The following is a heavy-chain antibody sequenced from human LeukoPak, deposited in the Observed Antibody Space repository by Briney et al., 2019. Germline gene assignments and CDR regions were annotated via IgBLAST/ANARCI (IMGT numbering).Heavy chain of an antibody. J-gene: IGHJ5*02. Sequence: PSETLSLTCTVSGGSISSDTYYWSWIRQHSGKGLEWIRFIYYSGSTYYNPSLKSRVTISVDTSKNQFSLKLTSVTAADTAVYYCASSSNHRFDPWGQGTLVTVSS. CDR3: ASSSNHRFDP. V-gene: IGHV4-31*03. CDR2: IYYSGST. D-gene: IGHD4-11*01. CDR1: GGSISSDTYY.